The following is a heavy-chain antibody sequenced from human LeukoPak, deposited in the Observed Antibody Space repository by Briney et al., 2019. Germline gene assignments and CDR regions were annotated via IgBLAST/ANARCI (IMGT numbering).Heavy chain of an antibody. CDR2: ISGRGGST. Sequence: PGGSLRLSCAASGFTFTSYAMSCVRQAPGKWLEWVSAISGRGGSTYNADSVKGRFTISRDNSKNTLYLQMNSLRAEDTAVYYCAKDSPLNDYVWGSYRYNYFDYWGQGTLVTVSS. J-gene: IGHJ4*02. V-gene: IGHV3-23*01. CDR3: AKDSPLNDYVWGSYRYNYFDY. CDR1: GFTFTSYA. D-gene: IGHD3-16*02.